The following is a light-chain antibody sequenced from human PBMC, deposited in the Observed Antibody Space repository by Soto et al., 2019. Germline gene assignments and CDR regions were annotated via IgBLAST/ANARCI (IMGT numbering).Light chain of an antibody. V-gene: IGLV1-40*01. CDR1: SSNIGAGYN. J-gene: IGLJ3*02. CDR3: QSYDSSPSGWL. Sequence: QPVLTQPPSVSGAPGQRVTISCTGSSSNIGAGYNVHWYQQVPGTAPKLLIYGDSNRPSGVPDRFSGSKSGTSASLAITGLQAEDEADYYCQSYDSSPSGWLFGGGTKLTVL. CDR2: GDS.